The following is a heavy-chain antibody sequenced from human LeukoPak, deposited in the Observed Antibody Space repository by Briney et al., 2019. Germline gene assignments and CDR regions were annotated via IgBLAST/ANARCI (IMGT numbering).Heavy chain of an antibody. CDR3: ARTSMWFGEVYFDY. CDR2: IYYSGST. CDR1: GGSLSRGGYY. V-gene: IGHV4-31*03. J-gene: IGHJ4*02. D-gene: IGHD3-10*01. Sequence: SETLSLTCTVSGGSLSRGGYYSSWIRQHPRKGMEWLAYIYYSGSTYYNPFFKSRVTISVDTSKTQFSLNLSSVTAADTAVYYCARTSMWFGEVYFDYWGQGTLVTVSS.